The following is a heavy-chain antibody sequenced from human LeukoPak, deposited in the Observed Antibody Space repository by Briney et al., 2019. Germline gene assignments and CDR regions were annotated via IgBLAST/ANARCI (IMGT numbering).Heavy chain of an antibody. J-gene: IGHJ4*02. CDR1: GYTFTGYY. CDR2: INPNSGDT. D-gene: IGHD2-21*02. CDR3: ARDYCGGDCFPDY. Sequence: ASVKVSCKASGYTFTGYYVHWVRQAPGQGLEWMGRINPNSGDTNYAQKFQGRVTMTRDTSISTAYMELSRLRSDDTAVYYCARDYCGGDCFPDYWGQGTLVSVSS. V-gene: IGHV1-2*06.